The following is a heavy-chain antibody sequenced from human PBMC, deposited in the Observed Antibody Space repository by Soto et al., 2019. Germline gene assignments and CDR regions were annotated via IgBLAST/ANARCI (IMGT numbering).Heavy chain of an antibody. CDR3: VTLCGGSCYFGVDV. CDR1: GFTLSHYT. J-gene: IGHJ6*02. Sequence: EVQLVESGGGLVKPGGSLRLSCAASGFTLSHYTMHWVRQAPGKGLEWVSSTTSDSYMYYADSVKGRFTISRDNAKNSHYLQMNSLRAEDTALYYCVTLCGGSCYFGVDVWGQGTTVTVSS. V-gene: IGHV3-21*06. CDR2: TTSDSYM. D-gene: IGHD2-15*01.